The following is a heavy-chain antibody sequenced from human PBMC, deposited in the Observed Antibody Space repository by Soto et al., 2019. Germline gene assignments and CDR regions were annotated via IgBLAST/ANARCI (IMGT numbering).Heavy chain of an antibody. D-gene: IGHD6-13*01. CDR2: ISYDGSNK. Sequence: QVQLVESGGGVVQPGRSLRLSCAASGFTFSSYGMHWVRQAPGKGLEWVAVISYDGSNKYYADSVKGRFTISRDNSKNTLNLQMNSLIAEDTAGDYCAKDRSPYSSSAFQQWGQGTLVTVSS. CDR1: GFTFSSYG. J-gene: IGHJ1*01. V-gene: IGHV3-30*18. CDR3: AKDRSPYSSSAFQQ.